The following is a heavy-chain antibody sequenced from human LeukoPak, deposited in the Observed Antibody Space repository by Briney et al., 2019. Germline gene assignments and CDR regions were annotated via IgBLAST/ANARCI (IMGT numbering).Heavy chain of an antibody. V-gene: IGHV3-15*01. CDR1: GFTFSNAW. CDR3: TTVLLWFGEPGGFDY. CDR2: IKSKTDGGTT. D-gene: IGHD3-10*01. J-gene: IGHJ4*02. Sequence: NPGRSLRLSCAASGFTFSNAWMSWVRQAPGKGLEWVGRIKSKTDGGTTDYAAPVKGRFTISRDDSKNTLYLQMNSLKTEDTAVYYCTTVLLWFGEPGGFDYWGQGTLVTVSS.